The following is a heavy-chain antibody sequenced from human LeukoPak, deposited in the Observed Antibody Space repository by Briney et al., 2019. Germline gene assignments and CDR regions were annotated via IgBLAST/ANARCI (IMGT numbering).Heavy chain of an antibody. J-gene: IGHJ4*02. V-gene: IGHV1-69*06. D-gene: IGHD2-2*01. CDR3: ARSYTSTSRPFDY. CDR1: GGTFSSYA. Sequence: SVKVSCKASGGTFSSYAISWVRQAPGQGLEWMGGIIPIFGTAIYAQKFQGRVTITADKSTSTAYMELSSLRSEDTAVYYCARSYTSTSRPFDYWGQGTLVTVSS. CDR2: IIPIFGTA.